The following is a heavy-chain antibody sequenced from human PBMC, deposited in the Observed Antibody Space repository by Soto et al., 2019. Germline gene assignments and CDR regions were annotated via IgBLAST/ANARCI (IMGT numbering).Heavy chain of an antibody. CDR3: ATVFRSSTFNY. V-gene: IGHV3-11*01. CDR2: ITSSISTI. CDR1: GLSFSDYY. J-gene: IGHJ4*02. D-gene: IGHD3-10*02. Sequence: QVELVESGGGLVKPGGSLRLSCAASGLSFSDYYMSWIRQAPGKGLEWIAYITSSISTIYYADSVKGRFTSSRNDAKNSLYLPLDSLRAEDTAVYYCATVFRSSTFNYWCQGTLVTVSS.